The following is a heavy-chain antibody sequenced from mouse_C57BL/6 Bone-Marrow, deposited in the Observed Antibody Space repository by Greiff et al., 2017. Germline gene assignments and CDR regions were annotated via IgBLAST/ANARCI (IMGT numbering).Heavy chain of an antibody. D-gene: IGHD1-1*02. Sequence: QVQLQQSGAELARPGASVKLSCKASGYTFTSYGISWVKQRTGRGLEWIGGISPRSGDTYYNEKFKGKATLTADKSSSTAYMEIRSLTSEDSAIYFCARSKVGTCYFDYWGQGTTLTVSA. V-gene: IGHV1-81*01. CDR1: GYTFTSYG. CDR3: ARSKVGTCYFDY. J-gene: IGHJ2*01. CDR2: ISPRSGDT.